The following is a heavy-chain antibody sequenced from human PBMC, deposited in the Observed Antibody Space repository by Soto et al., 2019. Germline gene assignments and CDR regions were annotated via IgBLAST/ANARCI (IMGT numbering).Heavy chain of an antibody. CDR3: ARHKFSAPGTWYNWFDP. Sequence: SETLSLTCTVSGGSISSRNYYWGWIRQPPGKGLEWIGSSHYSDSTYYNPSLMSRVTISVDTSKNQLSLKLSSVTAADTAMYYCARHKFSAPGTWYNWFDPWGQGALVT. D-gene: IGHD6-13*01. J-gene: IGHJ5*02. CDR1: GGSISSRNYY. V-gene: IGHV4-39*01. CDR2: SHYSDST.